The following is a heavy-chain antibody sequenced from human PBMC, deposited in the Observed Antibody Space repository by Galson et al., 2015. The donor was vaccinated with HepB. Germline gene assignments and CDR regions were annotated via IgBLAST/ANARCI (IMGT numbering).Heavy chain of an antibody. CDR1: GYTFTSYA. CDR3: ARVGYYDFWSGYFRVLGARNWFDP. V-gene: IGHV1-3*01. CDR2: INAGNGNT. J-gene: IGHJ5*02. Sequence: SVKVSCKASGYTFTSYAMHWVRQAPGQRLEWMGWINAGNGNTKYSQKFQGRVTITRDTSASTAYMELSSLRSEDTAVYYCARVGYYDFWSGYFRVLGARNWFDPWGQGTLVTVSS. D-gene: IGHD3-3*01.